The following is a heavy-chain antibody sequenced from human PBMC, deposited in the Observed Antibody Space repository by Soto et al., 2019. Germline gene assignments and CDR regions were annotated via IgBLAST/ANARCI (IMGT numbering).Heavy chain of an antibody. CDR1: GYTFTSYD. Sequence: SSVKVACKASGYTFTSYDINWVRQATGQGLEWMGWMNPNSGNTGYAQKFQGRVTMTRNTSISTAYMELSSLRSEDTAVYYCARSITFGGVIVPFDICGQGTMGSVS. CDR3: ARSITFGGVIVPFDI. D-gene: IGHD3-16*02. V-gene: IGHV1-8*01. CDR2: MNPNSGNT. J-gene: IGHJ3*02.